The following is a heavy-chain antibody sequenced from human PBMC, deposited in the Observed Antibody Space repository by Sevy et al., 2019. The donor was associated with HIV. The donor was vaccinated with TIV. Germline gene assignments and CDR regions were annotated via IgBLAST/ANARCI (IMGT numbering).Heavy chain of an antibody. CDR2: INQDGREK. V-gene: IGHV3-7*01. CDR3: AREKIPGSTPDYLDS. Sequence: GGSLRLSCAASGFTFSNYWMSWVRQAPGKGLECVANINQDGREKYYLDSVKGRFIVSRDNAKNSLYLQMNSLRAEDSAVYYCAREKIPGSTPDYLDSWGQGTPVTVSS. D-gene: IGHD1-7*01. CDR1: GFTFSNYW. J-gene: IGHJ4*02.